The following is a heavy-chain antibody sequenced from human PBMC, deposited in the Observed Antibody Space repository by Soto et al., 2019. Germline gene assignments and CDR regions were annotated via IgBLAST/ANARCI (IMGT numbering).Heavy chain of an antibody. V-gene: IGHV4-30-4*01. D-gene: IGHD3-16*01. J-gene: IGHJ6*02. CDR3: ARLPYDSVWGTLGGMDV. CDR2: IYDSGSL. Sequence: SETLSLTCTVSGGAISSGDYYWTWIRQPPGKGLEWIGFIYDSGSLYYNPSLRNRVSMSIDSSSDRFSLSLTTVTAADTAVYYCARLPYDSVWGTLGGMDVWGQGTTVTSP. CDR1: GGAISSGDYY.